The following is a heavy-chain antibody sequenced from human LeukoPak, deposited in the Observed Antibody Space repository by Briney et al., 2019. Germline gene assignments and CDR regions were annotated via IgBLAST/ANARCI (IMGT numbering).Heavy chain of an antibody. CDR1: GFTFSSYS. V-gene: IGHV3-48*04. CDR2: ISSSSSTI. J-gene: IGHJ4*02. CDR3: ASAYDILTGYYPYSLDY. Sequence: GGSLRLSCAASGFTFSSYSMNWVRQAPGKGLEWVSYISSSSSTIYYADSVKGRFTISRDNAKNSLYLQMNSLRAEDTAVYYCASAYDILTGYYPYSLDYWGQGTLVTVSS. D-gene: IGHD3-9*01.